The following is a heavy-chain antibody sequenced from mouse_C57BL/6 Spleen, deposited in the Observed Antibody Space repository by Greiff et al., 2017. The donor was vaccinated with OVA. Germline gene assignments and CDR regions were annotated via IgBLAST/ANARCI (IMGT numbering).Heavy chain of an antibody. V-gene: IGHV1-55*01. CDR2: IYPGSGST. CDR3: ARSTTVVAGAMDD. CDR1: GYTFTSYW. Sequence: QVHVKQPGAELVKPGASVKMSCKASGYTFTSYWITWVKQRPGQGLEWIGDIYPGSGSTNYNEKFKSKATLTVDTSSSTAYMQLSSLTSEDSAVYYCARSTTVVAGAMDDWGQGTSVTVSS. D-gene: IGHD1-1*01. J-gene: IGHJ4*01.